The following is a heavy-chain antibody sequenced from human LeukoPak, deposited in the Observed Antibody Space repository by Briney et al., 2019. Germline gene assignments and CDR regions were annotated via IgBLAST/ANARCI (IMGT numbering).Heavy chain of an antibody. Sequence: SGGSLRFSCAAPGFTFSTFWRTWVRQAPGKGLQWVANINQDGSVKYYVDSVKGRFTISRDNAKNSFYLQMNSLRAEDTAVYFCARDDAPDYGDFELFGYWGQGTLVTVSS. CDR1: GFTFSTFW. D-gene: IGHD4-17*01. CDR2: INQDGSVK. CDR3: ARDDAPDYGDFELFGY. J-gene: IGHJ4*02. V-gene: IGHV3-7*05.